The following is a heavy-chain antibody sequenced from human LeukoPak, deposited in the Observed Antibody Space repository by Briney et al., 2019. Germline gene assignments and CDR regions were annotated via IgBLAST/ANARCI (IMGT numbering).Heavy chain of an antibody. CDR2: ISSNGGST. CDR3: VKVVSGDVDYYYGMDA. Sequence: GGSLRLSCSASGFTFSSYAMHWVRQAAGKGLEYVSAISSNGGSTYYADSVKGRFTISRDNSKHTLYHQMGRVRAEDTAVYYCVKVVSGDVDYYYGMDAWGKGTTVTVSS. J-gene: IGHJ6*04. V-gene: IGHV3-64D*06. D-gene: IGHD5-12*01. CDR1: GFTFSSYA.